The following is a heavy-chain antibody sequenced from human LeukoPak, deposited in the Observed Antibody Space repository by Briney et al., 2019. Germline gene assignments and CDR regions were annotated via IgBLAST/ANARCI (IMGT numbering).Heavy chain of an antibody. Sequence: ASVKVSCKASGYTFTSYYMHWVRQAPGQGLEWMGIINPSGGSTSYAQKFQGRVTMTRDTSTSTVYMELSSLRSEDTAVYCCARDSRDSSGYYYYYYMDVWGKGTTVTVSS. V-gene: IGHV1-46*01. CDR2: INPSGGST. J-gene: IGHJ6*03. CDR3: ARDSRDSSGYYYYYYMDV. CDR1: GYTFTSYY. D-gene: IGHD3-22*01.